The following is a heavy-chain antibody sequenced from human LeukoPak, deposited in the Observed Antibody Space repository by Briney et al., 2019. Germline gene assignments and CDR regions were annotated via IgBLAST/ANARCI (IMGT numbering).Heavy chain of an antibody. J-gene: IGHJ4*02. Sequence: GGSLRLSCAASGFTFTIYYMTWVRQAPGKGLEWVSAISGSGGATYYADSVKGRFTISRDNSKNTLYLQMNSLRAEDTAVYYCARRYYDSSGYYSLDYWGQGTLVTVSS. D-gene: IGHD3-22*01. CDR3: ARRYYDSSGYYSLDY. CDR2: ISGSGGAT. V-gene: IGHV3-23*01. CDR1: GFTFTIYY.